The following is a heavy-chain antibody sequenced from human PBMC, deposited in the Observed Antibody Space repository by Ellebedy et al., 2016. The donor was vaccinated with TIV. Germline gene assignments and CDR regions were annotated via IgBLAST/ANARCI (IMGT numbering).Heavy chain of an antibody. D-gene: IGHD1-26*01. CDR3: ASARIVGATGRNMDV. CDR1: GFTFNSYA. CDR2: ISYDGNSK. Sequence: GESLKISCAASGFTFNSYAMHWVRQAPGKGLEWVAVISYDGNSKYYTDSVKGRFTISRDNAKNSLYLQVNSLRAEDTAVYYCASARIVGATGRNMDVWGQGTTVTVSS. J-gene: IGHJ6*02. V-gene: IGHV3-30-3*01.